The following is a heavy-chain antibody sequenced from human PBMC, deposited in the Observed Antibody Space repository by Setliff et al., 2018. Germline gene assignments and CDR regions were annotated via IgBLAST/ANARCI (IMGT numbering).Heavy chain of an antibody. CDR1: GFIFTKEW. Sequence: SLRLSCASSGFIFTKEWMSWVRQAPGKGLELVGRIKSNPDGGTTDYAAHVKGRFTISRDDSKNTLYLQMNSLKTEDTAVYYCTTDPSPTFGGVIGAAFDIWGQGTMVTVSS. V-gene: IGHV3-15*01. CDR2: IKSNPDGGTT. J-gene: IGHJ3*02. D-gene: IGHD3-16*01. CDR3: TTDPSPTFGGVIGAAFDI.